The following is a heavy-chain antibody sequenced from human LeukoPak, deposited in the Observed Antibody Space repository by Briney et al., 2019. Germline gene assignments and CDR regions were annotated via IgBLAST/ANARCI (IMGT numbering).Heavy chain of an antibody. D-gene: IGHD3-3*01. J-gene: IGHJ4*02. Sequence: GGSLRLSCAASGFTFSLYSMNWVRQAPGKGLEWVPYITSGSSTIYYAESVRGRFTISRDNAKNSLFLQMNSLGAEDTAVYYCARASPTYYDFWSGYTTNPSGVDYWGQGTLVTVSS. CDR3: ARASPTYYDFWSGYTTNPSGVDY. CDR1: GFTFSLYS. CDR2: ITSGSSTI. V-gene: IGHV3-48*01.